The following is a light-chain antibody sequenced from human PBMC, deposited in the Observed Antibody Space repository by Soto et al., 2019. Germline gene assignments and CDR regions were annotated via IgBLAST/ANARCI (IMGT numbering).Light chain of an antibody. J-gene: IGLJ1*01. CDR1: SSDVGGYNY. V-gene: IGLV2-11*01. Sequence: QSALTQPRSVSGSPGQSVTISCTGTSSDVGGYNYVSWYQQHPGKAPKLMIYDVSKRPSGVPDRFSGSKSGNTASLTISGVQAEDEADYYCCSYAGTYTDVFGTGTKVTVL. CDR3: CSYAGTYTDV. CDR2: DVS.